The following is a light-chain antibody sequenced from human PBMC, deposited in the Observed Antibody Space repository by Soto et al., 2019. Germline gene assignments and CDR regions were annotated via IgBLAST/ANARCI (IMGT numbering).Light chain of an antibody. J-gene: IGKJ1*01. Sequence: EIVLTQSPGTLSLSPGVRATLSCRASQSVSSNYLAWYQQKPGQAPRLLIYGASSRATGIPDRFSGSGSGTDFTLTISRLEPEDFAVYYCQQYGSSPGTFGQGTKVEIK. CDR3: QQYGSSPGT. CDR1: QSVSSNY. V-gene: IGKV3-20*01. CDR2: GAS.